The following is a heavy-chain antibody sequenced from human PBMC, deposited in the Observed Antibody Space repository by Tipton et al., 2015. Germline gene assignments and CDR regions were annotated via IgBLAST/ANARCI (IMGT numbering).Heavy chain of an antibody. Sequence: TLSLTCTVSGGSISSGGYYWSWIRQPPGKGLEWIGEINHSGSTNYNPSLKSRVTISVDTSKNQFSLKLSSVTAADTAVYYCARSSSTWRRYNWFDPWGQGTLVTVSS. V-gene: IGHV4-39*07. J-gene: IGHJ5*02. CDR1: GGSISSGGYY. CDR3: ARSSSTWRRYNWFDP. CDR2: INHSGST. D-gene: IGHD2-2*01.